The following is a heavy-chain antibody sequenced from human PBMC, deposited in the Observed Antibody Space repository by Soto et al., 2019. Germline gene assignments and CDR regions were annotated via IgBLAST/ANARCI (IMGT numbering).Heavy chain of an antibody. Sequence: SVKVSCKAPGFTFTSSAMQWVRQARGQRLEWIGWIVVGSGNTNYAQKFQERVTITRDMSTSTAYMELRSLRSDDTAVYYCAREYYYGSGGAYWGQGTLVTVSS. CDR3: AREYYYGSGGAY. J-gene: IGHJ4*02. CDR2: IVVGSGNT. CDR1: GFTFTSSA. D-gene: IGHD3-10*01. V-gene: IGHV1-58*02.